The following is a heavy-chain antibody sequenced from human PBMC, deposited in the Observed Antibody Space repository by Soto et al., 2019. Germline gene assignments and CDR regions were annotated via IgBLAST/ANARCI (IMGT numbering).Heavy chain of an antibody. J-gene: IGHJ4*02. CDR2: ISYDGSNK. CDR3: ALPDPRIAVAGGGDYFDY. V-gene: IGHV3-30-3*01. D-gene: IGHD6-19*01. Sequence: QVQLVESGGGVVQPGRSLRLSCAASGFTFSSYAMHWVRQAPGKGLEWVAVISYDGSNKYYADSVKGRFTISRDNSKNTLYLQMNSLRAEDTAVYYCALPDPRIAVAGGGDYFDYWGQGTLVTVSS. CDR1: GFTFSSYA.